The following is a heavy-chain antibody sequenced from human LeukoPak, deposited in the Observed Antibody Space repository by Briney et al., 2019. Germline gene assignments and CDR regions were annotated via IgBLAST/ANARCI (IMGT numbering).Heavy chain of an antibody. CDR3: ARDLPANDAFDI. CDR1: GGTFSSYA. V-gene: IGHV1-69*05. J-gene: IGHJ3*02. Sequence: ASVKVSCKASGGTFSSYAISWVRQAPGQGLEWMGGIIPIFGTANYAQKFQGRVTITTDESTSTAYMELSSLRSEDTAVYYCARDLPANDAFDIWGQGTMVTVSS. D-gene: IGHD2-2*01. CDR2: IIPIFGTA.